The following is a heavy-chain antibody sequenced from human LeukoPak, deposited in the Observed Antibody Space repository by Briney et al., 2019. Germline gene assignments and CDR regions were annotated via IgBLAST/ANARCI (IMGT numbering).Heavy chain of an antibody. V-gene: IGHV3-30-3*01. CDR3: ARDDRDSSGDGAFDI. CDR2: ISYDGSNK. CDR1: GFTFSSYA. D-gene: IGHD3-22*01. J-gene: IGHJ3*02. Sequence: GRSLRLSCAASGFTFSSYAMHWVRQAPGKGLEWVAVISYDGSNKYYADSVKGRFTISRDNSKNTLYLQMNSLRAEDTAVYYCARDDRDSSGDGAFDIWGQGTMVTVSS.